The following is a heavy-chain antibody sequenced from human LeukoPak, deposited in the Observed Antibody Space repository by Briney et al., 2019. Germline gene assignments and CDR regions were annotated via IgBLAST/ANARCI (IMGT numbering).Heavy chain of an antibody. CDR2: IYIGVST. CDR3: ARDIGSGSYYKGGY. D-gene: IGHD3-10*01. J-gene: IGHJ1*01. V-gene: IGHV3-66*01. CDR1: GFTVSSNY. Sequence: PGGSLRLSCAASGFTVSSNYMSWVRQAPGKGLEWVSVIYIGVSTYYADSVKDRFTISRDKSNNTLYLNMKSLRAENTAVYYCARDIGSGSYYKGGYGGQGQLTTVSS.